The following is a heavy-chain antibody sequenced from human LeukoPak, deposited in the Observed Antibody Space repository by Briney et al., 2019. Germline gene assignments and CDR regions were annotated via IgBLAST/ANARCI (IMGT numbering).Heavy chain of an antibody. Sequence: PGGSLRLSFSPPGSPFRTFPMHGFGQAQGKDLKIFSVLSHNGGSTYYADSVKGRFTISRDNFKNTLYLQMSSLRAEDTAVYYCVKGSSYYYDSSGYYFESWGQGTLVTVSS. V-gene: IGHV3-64D*09. CDR2: LSHNGGST. J-gene: IGHJ4*02. D-gene: IGHD3-22*01. CDR1: GSPFRTFP. CDR3: VKGSSYYYDSSGYYFES.